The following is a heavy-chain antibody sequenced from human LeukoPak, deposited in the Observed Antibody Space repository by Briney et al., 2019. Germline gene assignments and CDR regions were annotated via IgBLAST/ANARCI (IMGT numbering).Heavy chain of an antibody. Sequence: GGSLRLPCVSSGFSFSNYAMSWVRQAPGKGLEWVSSISGSGGSTHYADSVKGRFTISRDKTKNTLYLQMNSLRAEDTAVYYCAKSAYYDASGYYRGYYFDYWGQGTLVTVSS. V-gene: IGHV3-23*01. CDR1: GFSFSNYA. D-gene: IGHD3-22*01. CDR3: AKSAYYDASGYYRGYYFDY. J-gene: IGHJ4*02. CDR2: ISGSGGST.